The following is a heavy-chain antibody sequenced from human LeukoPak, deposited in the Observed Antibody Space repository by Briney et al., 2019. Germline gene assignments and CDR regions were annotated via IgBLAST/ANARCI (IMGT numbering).Heavy chain of an antibody. CDR2: NNHSGST. CDR1: GGSFSGYY. Sequence: SETLSLTCAVYGGSFSGYYWSSIRQPPGKGLEWIGENNHSGSTNYNPSLKSRVTISVDTSKNQFSLKLSSATAADTAVYYCARASTVADAFDIWGQGTMVTVSS. J-gene: IGHJ3*02. V-gene: IGHV4-34*01. D-gene: IGHD4-23*01. CDR3: ARASTVADAFDI.